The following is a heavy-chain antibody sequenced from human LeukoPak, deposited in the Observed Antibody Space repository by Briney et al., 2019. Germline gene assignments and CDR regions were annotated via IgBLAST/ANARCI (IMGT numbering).Heavy chain of an antibody. CDR1: GGSFSGYY. V-gene: IGHV4-34*01. D-gene: IGHD2-2*01. CDR2: INHSGST. J-gene: IGHJ6*03. Sequence: SETLSLTCAVYGGSFSGYYWSWIRQPPGKGLEWIGEINHSGSTNYNPSLKSRVTISVDTSKNQFSLKLSSVTAADTAVYYCASLPAAHRYYYYYYMDVWGKGTTVTISS. CDR3: ASLPAAHRYYYYYYMDV.